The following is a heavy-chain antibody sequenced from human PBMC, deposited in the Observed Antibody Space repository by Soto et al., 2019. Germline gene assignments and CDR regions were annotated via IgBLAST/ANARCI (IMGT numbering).Heavy chain of an antibody. CDR3: ARDRDIVVVPAAISNYYYGMDV. J-gene: IGHJ6*02. CDR1: GYTFTSYG. Sequence: QVQLVQSGAEVEKPGASVKVSCKASGYTFTSYGISWVRQAPGQGLEWMGWISAYNGNTNYAQKLQGRVTMTTDTSTSTAYMELRSLRSDDTAVYYCARDRDIVVVPAAISNYYYGMDVWGQGTTVTVSS. V-gene: IGHV1-18*04. D-gene: IGHD2-2*02. CDR2: ISAYNGNT.